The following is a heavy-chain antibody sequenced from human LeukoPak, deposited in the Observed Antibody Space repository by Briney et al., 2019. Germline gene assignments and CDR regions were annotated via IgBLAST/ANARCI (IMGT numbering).Heavy chain of an antibody. CDR1: EFTFTTYG. CDR3: ARDWKTNSFDY. Sequence: GESLKISCAASEFTFTTYGMHWVRQAPGKGLERVAFIYYDGSNIYYADYVKGRFTISRDISKNTLYLQMDSLRAEDTAIYYCARDWKTNSFDYWGQGTLVTVPS. D-gene: IGHD1-1*01. V-gene: IGHV3-33*01. J-gene: IGHJ4*02. CDR2: IYYDGSNI.